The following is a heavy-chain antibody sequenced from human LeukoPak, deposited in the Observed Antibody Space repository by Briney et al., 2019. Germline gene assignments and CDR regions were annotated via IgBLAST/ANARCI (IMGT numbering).Heavy chain of an antibody. CDR1: GFTFSSYA. Sequence: GGSLRLSCAASGFTFSSYAMSWVRQAPGKGLEWVSAISGSGGSTYYADSVKGRFTISRDNAKNTLYLQMNSLRAEDTAVYYCARAPRGSRFDYWGQGTLVTVSS. CDR2: ISGSGGST. D-gene: IGHD3-16*01. V-gene: IGHV3-23*01. CDR3: ARAPRGSRFDY. J-gene: IGHJ4*02.